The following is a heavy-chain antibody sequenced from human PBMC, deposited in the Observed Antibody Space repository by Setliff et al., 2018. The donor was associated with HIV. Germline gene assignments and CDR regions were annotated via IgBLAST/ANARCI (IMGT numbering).Heavy chain of an antibody. CDR2: IYYSGNT. V-gene: IGHV4-34*11. D-gene: IGHD2-15*01. Sequence: SETLSLTCAVYGGFFSGDYRTWIRQPPGKGLEWIGNIYYSGNTNYNPSLKSRVTISQDTSNNQFSLKLSSVTAADTAMYYCASSHVEMADPYYFDYWGQGTLVTVSS. CDR3: ASSHVEMADPYYFDY. J-gene: IGHJ4*02. CDR1: GGFFSGDY.